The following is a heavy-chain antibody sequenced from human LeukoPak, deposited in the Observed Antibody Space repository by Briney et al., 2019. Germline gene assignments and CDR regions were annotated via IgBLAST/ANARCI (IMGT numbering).Heavy chain of an antibody. CDR2: IYHSGST. V-gene: IGHV4-38-2*01. D-gene: IGHD3-22*01. J-gene: IGHJ4*02. CDR3: ARGAQTYYDKAPVDY. CDR1: GYSISSGYY. Sequence: SETLSLTCAVSGYSISSGYYWGWIRQPPGKGLEWIGSIYHSGSTYYNPSLKSRVTISVDTSKNQFSLKLNSMTAADTAVYYCARGAQTYYDKAPVDYWGQGTLVTVSS.